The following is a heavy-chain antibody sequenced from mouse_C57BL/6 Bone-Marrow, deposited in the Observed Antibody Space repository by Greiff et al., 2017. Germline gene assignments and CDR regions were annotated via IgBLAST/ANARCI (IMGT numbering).Heavy chain of an antibody. D-gene: IGHD2-2*01. CDR1: GFTFSDFY. V-gene: IGHV7-1*01. CDR2: SRNKANDYTT. J-gene: IGHJ1*03. Sequence: EVNLVESGGGLVQSGRSLRLSCATSGFTFSDFYMEWVRQAPGKGLEWIAASRNKANDYTTEYSASVKGRFIVSRDTSQSILYLQMNALRAEDTAIYYCARDAGGYDPYWYFDVWGTGTTVTVSS. CDR3: ARDAGGYDPYWYFDV.